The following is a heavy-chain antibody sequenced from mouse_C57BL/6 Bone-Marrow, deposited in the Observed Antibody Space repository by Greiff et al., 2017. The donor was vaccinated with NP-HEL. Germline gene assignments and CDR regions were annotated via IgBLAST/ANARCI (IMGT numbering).Heavy chain of an antibody. CDR3: ARSTVVPYYLDY. CDR1: GYAFTNYL. Sequence: QVQLQQSGAELVRPGTSVKVSCKASGYAFTNYLIEWVKQRPGQGLEWIGVINPGSGGTNYNEKFKGKATLTAAKSSSTAYMQLSSLTSEDSAVYCCARSTVVPYYLDYGGEGTTLTVSS. CDR2: INPGSGGT. J-gene: IGHJ2*01. V-gene: IGHV1-54*01. D-gene: IGHD1-1*01.